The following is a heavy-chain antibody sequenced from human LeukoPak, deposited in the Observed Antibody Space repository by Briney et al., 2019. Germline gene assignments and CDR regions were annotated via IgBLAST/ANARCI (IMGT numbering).Heavy chain of an antibody. V-gene: IGHV3-33*01. Sequence: PEGSLRLSCAASGFTFSSYGMHWVRQAPGKGLEWVAVIWYDGSNKYYADSVKGRFTISRDNSKNTLYLQMNSLRAEDTAVYYCARGGDTAASDYWGQGTLVTVSS. D-gene: IGHD5-18*01. CDR2: IWYDGSNK. CDR1: GFTFSSYG. J-gene: IGHJ4*02. CDR3: ARGGDTAASDY.